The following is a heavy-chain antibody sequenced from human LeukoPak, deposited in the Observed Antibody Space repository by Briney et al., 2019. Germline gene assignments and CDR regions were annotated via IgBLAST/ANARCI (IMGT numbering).Heavy chain of an antibody. J-gene: IGHJ4*02. CDR2: IRSKAYGGTT. D-gene: IGHD4-17*01. Sequence: GGSLRLSCTASGFTFGDYAMSWFRQAPGKGLEWVGFIRSKAYGGTTEYAASVKGRFTISRDDSKSIAYLQMNSLKTEDTAVYYCTTDDYGDSMLCDYWGQGTLVTVSS. CDR3: TTDDYGDSMLCDY. CDR1: GFTFGDYA. V-gene: IGHV3-49*03.